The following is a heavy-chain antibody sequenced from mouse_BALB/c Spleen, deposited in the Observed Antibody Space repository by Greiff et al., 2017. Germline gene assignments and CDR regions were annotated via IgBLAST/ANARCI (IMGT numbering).Heavy chain of an antibody. D-gene: IGHD2-3*01. J-gene: IGHJ1*01. CDR2: IDPSDSYT. V-gene: IGHV1-69*02. CDR1: SYTFTSYW. Sequence: QVQLQQPGAELVKPGASVKLSCKASSYTFTSYWMHWVKQRPGQGLEWIGEIDPSDSYTNYNQKFKGKATLTVDKSSSTAYMQLSSLTSEDSAVYYCARSIYDGYYWYFDVWGAGTTVTVSS. CDR3: ARSIYDGYYWYFDV.